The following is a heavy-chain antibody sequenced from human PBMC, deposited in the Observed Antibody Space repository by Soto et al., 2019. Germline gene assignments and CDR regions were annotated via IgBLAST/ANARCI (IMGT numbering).Heavy chain of an antibody. CDR3: ATTSFYGSGSYAYFDY. D-gene: IGHD3-10*01. Sequence: SETLSLTCTVSCGSISSYYWSWNRQPPGKGLEWIGYIYYSGSTNYNPSLKSRVTISVDTSKNQFSLKLSSVTAADTAVYYCATTSFYGSGSYAYFDYWGQGTLVTVSS. CDR2: IYYSGST. CDR1: CGSISSYY. J-gene: IGHJ4*02. V-gene: IGHV4-59*01.